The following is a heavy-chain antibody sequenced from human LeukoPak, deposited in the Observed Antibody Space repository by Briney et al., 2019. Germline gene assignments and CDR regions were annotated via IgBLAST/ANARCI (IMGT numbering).Heavy chain of an antibody. CDR2: ISYDGSNK. CDR3: ANGQWLTTGFDY. Sequence: GGSLRLSCAASGFTFSSYGMHWVRQAPGKGLEWVAVISYDGSNKYYADSVKGRFTISRDNSKNTLYLQMNSLRAEDTAVYYCANGQWLTTGFDYWGQGTLVTVSS. CDR1: GFTFSSYG. V-gene: IGHV3-30*18. D-gene: IGHD6-19*01. J-gene: IGHJ4*02.